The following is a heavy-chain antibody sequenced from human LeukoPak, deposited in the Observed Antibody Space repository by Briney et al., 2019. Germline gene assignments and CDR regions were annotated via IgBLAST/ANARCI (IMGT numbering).Heavy chain of an antibody. V-gene: IGHV3-74*01. CDR2: INSDGSST. CDR3: ARVASFSAAMRYFDY. CDR1: GFTFSSYW. J-gene: IGHJ4*02. D-gene: IGHD2-2*01. Sequence: PGGSLRLSCAASGFTFSSYWMHWVRQAPGKGLVWVSRINSDGSSTSYADSVKGRFTISRDNAKNTLYLQMNSLRAEDTAVYYCARVASFSAAMRYFDYWGQGTLVTASS.